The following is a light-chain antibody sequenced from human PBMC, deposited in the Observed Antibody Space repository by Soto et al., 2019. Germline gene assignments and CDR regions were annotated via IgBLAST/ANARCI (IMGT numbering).Light chain of an antibody. J-gene: IGKJ4*01. CDR1: QDINNY. Sequence: DIQMTQSPSSLSASVGDRVTITCQASQDINNYLNWYQQKPGKAPKLLIYDASNLETGVPSRFSGSGCGTDFTFTINSLQPEDIATYYCQQYDNLPLTFGGGTKVEIK. V-gene: IGKV1-33*01. CDR2: DAS. CDR3: QQYDNLPLT.